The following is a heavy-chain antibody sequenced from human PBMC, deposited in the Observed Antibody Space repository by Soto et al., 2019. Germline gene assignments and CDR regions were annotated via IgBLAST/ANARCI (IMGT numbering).Heavy chain of an antibody. Sequence: PGESLKISCKGSGYSFTSYWISWVRQMPGKGLEWMGRIDPSDSYTNYSPSFQGHVTISAAKSISTAYLQWSSLKASDTAMYYCARRPGSSGSYYYYGMDVWGQGTTVTVSS. D-gene: IGHD6-19*01. V-gene: IGHV5-10-1*01. CDR3: ARRPGSSGSYYYYGMDV. J-gene: IGHJ6*02. CDR1: GYSFTSYW. CDR2: IDPSDSYT.